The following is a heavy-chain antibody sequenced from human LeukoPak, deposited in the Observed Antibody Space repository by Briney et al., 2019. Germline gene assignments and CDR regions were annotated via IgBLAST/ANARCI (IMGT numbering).Heavy chain of an antibody. CDR1: GGSISSYY. V-gene: IGHV4-59*01. CDR2: IYYSGST. CDR3: ARGVQPTYYDFWSGSDYYYMDV. J-gene: IGHJ6*03. Sequence: SETLSLTCTVSGGSISSYYWSWIRQPPGKGLEWIGYIYYSGSTNYNPSLKSRVTISVDTSKNQFSLKLSSVTAADTAVYYCARGVQPTYYDFWSGSDYYYMDVWGKGTTVTVSS. D-gene: IGHD3-3*01.